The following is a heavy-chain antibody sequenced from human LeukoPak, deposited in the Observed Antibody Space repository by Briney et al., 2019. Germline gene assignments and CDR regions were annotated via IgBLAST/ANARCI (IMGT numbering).Heavy chain of an antibody. D-gene: IGHD5-24*01. V-gene: IGHV1-18*04. J-gene: IGHJ3*02. CDR2: ISAYNGNT. CDR3: AREMGSGMATTRGAFDI. CDR1: GYTFTSYY. Sequence: GASVKVSCKASGYTFTSYYMHWVRQAPGQGLEWMGWISAYNGNTNYAQKLQGRVTMTTDTSTSTAYMELRSLKSDDTAVYYCAREMGSGMATTRGAFDIWGQGTMVTVSS.